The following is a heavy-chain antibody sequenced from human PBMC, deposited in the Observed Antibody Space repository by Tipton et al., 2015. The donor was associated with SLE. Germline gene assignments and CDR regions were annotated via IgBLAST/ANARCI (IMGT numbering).Heavy chain of an antibody. D-gene: IGHD2-21*01. V-gene: IGHV4-34*01. Sequence: TLSLTCAVYGGSFSGYYWSWIRQPPGKGLEWIGEINHSGSTNYNPSLKSRFTISVDTSKNQFSRKLSSVTAADTAVYYCAREPCGGDCRGPFDIWGQGTMVTVSS. J-gene: IGHJ3*02. CDR2: INHSGST. CDR3: AREPCGGDCRGPFDI. CDR1: GGSFSGYY.